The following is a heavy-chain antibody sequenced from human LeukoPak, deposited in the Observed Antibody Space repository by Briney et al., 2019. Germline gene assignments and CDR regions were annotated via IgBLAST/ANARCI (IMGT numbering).Heavy chain of an antibody. CDR1: GGTFSSYA. CDR3: AIRRRIAAAGTPPNDY. D-gene: IGHD6-13*01. V-gene: IGHV1-69*04. J-gene: IGHJ4*02. CDR2: IIPILGIA. Sequence: GASVKVSCKAPGGTFSSYAISWVRQAPGQGLEWMGRIIPILGIANYAQKFQGRVTITADKSTSTAYMELSSLRSEDTAVYYCAIRRRIAAAGTPPNDYWGQGTLVTVSS.